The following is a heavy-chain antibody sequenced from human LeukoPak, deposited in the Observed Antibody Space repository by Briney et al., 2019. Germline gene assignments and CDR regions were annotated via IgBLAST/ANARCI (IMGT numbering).Heavy chain of an antibody. CDR1: GFTFSGSA. V-gene: IGHV3-73*01. CDR2: VRSKANSYAT. Sequence: GGSLRLSCAASGFTFSGSAIHWVRQASGKGLEWVGRVRSKANSYATAYAASVKGRVTISRDDSKNKAYLQMNSLKTDDTAVYYCTRRGGGYNDAFDIWGQGTMVAVSS. J-gene: IGHJ3*02. CDR3: TRRGGGYNDAFDI. D-gene: IGHD5-24*01.